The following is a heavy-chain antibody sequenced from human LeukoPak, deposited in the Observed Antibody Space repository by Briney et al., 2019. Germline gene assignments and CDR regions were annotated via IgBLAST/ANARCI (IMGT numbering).Heavy chain of an antibody. CDR2: INHSGST. D-gene: IGHD3-16*01. V-gene: IGHV4-34*01. J-gene: IGHJ4*02. Sequence: SETLSLTCAVYGGSFSDFYWSWIRQPPGKGLEWIGEINHSGSTKHNPSPKSRVNISVDTSKNQFSLKLSSVTAADTAVYYCARTPPPGATAYGAVEYWGQGTLVTVSS. CDR3: ARTPPPGATAYGAVEY. CDR1: GGSFSDFY.